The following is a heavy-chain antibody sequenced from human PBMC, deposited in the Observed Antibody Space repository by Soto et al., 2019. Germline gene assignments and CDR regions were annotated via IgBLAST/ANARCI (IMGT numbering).Heavy chain of an antibody. Sequence: GGSLRLSCATSGFTFSGSDIHWVRQASGKGLEWVGRIRSKAYSYATVYAASVKGRFTISRDDSKNMAYLQMNSLRAEDTAVYYCARDKLAGYTASYYYYGMDVWGQGTTVTVSS. V-gene: IGHV3-73*01. CDR3: ARDKLAGYTASYYYYGMDV. J-gene: IGHJ6*02. CDR2: IRSKAYSYAT. CDR1: GFTFSGSD. D-gene: IGHD6-25*01.